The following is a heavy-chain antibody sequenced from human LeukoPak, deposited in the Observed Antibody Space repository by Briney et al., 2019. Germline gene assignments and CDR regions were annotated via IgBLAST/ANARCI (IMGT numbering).Heavy chain of an antibody. CDR1: GYTFTNYD. Sequence: ASVKVSCKASGYTFTNYDINWVRQATGQGLEWMGWMNPNSGNTGYAQKFQGRVTITRNTSMSTAYMELSSLRSEDTAVYYCARVLFYSSGNKSNRVDYWGQGTLVTVSS. CDR2: MNPNSGNT. J-gene: IGHJ4*02. D-gene: IGHD6-19*01. V-gene: IGHV1-8*03. CDR3: ARVLFYSSGNKSNRVDY.